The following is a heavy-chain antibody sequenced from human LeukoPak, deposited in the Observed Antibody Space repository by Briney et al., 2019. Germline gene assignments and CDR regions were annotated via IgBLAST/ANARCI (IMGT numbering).Heavy chain of an antibody. V-gene: IGHV1-2*02. CDR2: INPNTGDT. J-gene: IGHJ4*02. CDR1: GYTFTGYH. D-gene: IGHD5-24*01. Sequence: ASVKVSCKASGYTFTGYHMHWVRQAPGQGLEWMGWINPNTGDTSYAQKFQGRVTMTRDTSISAAYMELSWLRSDDTAVYYCTRDPEMATILFGYWGQGTLVTVSS. CDR3: TRDPEMATILFGY.